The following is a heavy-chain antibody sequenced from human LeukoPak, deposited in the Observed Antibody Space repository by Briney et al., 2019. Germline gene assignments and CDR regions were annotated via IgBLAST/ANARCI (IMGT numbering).Heavy chain of an antibody. J-gene: IGHJ4*02. CDR1: GFTFSSYS. CDR3: AKLNDDFWSGYPYYFDY. V-gene: IGHV3-23*01. Sequence: GGSLRLSCAASGFTFSSYSMNWVRQAPGKGLEWVSAISGSGGSTYYADSVKGRFTISRDNSKNTLYLQMNSLRAEDTAVYYCAKLNDDFWSGYPYYFDYWGQGTLVTVSS. CDR2: ISGSGGST. D-gene: IGHD3-3*01.